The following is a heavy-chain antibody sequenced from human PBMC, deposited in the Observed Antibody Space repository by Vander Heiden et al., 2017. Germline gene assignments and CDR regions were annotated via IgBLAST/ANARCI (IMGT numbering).Heavy chain of an antibody. D-gene: IGHD4-17*01. CDR2: ISGSGGST. J-gene: IGHJ5*02. CDR3: AKDRPDYGDYGVGNWFDP. CDR1: GFTFRSYA. V-gene: IGHV3-23*01. Sequence: EVQLLESGGGLVQPGGSLRLSCAASGFTFRSYAMSWVRQAPGKGLEWVSAISGSGGSTYYADSVKGRFTISRDNSKNTLYLQMNSLRAEDTAVYYCAKDRPDYGDYGVGNWFDPWGQGTLVTVSS.